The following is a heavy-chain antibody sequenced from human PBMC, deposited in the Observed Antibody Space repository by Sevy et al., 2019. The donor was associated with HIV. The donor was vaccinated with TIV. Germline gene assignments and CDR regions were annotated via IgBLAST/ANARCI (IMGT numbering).Heavy chain of an antibody. CDR2: IYYSGST. D-gene: IGHD3-22*01. V-gene: IGHV4-31*03. J-gene: IGHJ5*02. CDR1: GGSISSGGYY. CDR3: ARDYYDSSGYEAYWFDP. Sequence: SETLSLTCTVSGGSISSGGYYWSWIRQHPGKGLEWIGYIYYSGSTYYNPSLKSRVTISVDTSKNQFSLKLSSVTAADTAVYYCARDYYDSSGYEAYWFDPWGQGTLVTVSS.